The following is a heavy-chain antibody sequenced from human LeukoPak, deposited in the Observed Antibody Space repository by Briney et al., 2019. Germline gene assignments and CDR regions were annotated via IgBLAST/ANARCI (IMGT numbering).Heavy chain of an antibody. V-gene: IGHV1-2*02. CDR1: GYTFTGYY. CDR3: ARDLGRDAAIITMPY. J-gene: IGHJ4*02. Sequence: VASVKVSCKASGYTFTGYYMHWVRQAPGQGLEWMGWINPNSGGTNYAQKFQGRVTMTRDTSISTAYMELSRLRSDDTAVYYCARDLGRDAAIITMPYWGQGTLVTVSS. D-gene: IGHD5-18*01. CDR2: INPNSGGT.